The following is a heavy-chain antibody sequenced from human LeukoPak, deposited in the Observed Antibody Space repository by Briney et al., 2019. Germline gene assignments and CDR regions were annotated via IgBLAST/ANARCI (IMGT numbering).Heavy chain of an antibody. CDR2: IRYDGSNK. CDR1: GFTFSSYV. D-gene: IGHD3-9*01. J-gene: IGHJ4*02. Sequence: GGSLRLSCAASGFTFSSYVMHWVRQAPGKGLEWVAFIRYDGSNKYYADSVKGRFTISRDNSKNTLYLQMNSLRAEDTAVYYCAKGSVLRYFDWLNYWGQGNLVTVSS. CDR3: AKGSVLRYFDWLNY. V-gene: IGHV3-30*02.